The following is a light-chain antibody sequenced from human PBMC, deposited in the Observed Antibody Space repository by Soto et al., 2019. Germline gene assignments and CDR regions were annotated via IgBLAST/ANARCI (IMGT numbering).Light chain of an antibody. J-gene: IGLJ3*02. Sequence: QPVLTQPPSASGTPGQRVTISCSGSRSNIGSNTVNWYLQLPGTAPKLLIYSNNQRPSGVPDRFSGSKSGTSASLAITGLQSEDEADYYCAAWDDSLNAWVFGGGTKLTVL. CDR3: AAWDDSLNAWV. CDR1: RSNIGSNT. CDR2: SNN. V-gene: IGLV1-44*01.